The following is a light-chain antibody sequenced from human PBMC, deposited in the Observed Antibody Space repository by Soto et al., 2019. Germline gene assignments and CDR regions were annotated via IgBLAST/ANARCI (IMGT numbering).Light chain of an antibody. CDR2: EAS. CDR1: STDFVRYNR. Sequence: ALTQPPSVAGSPGQSATISCTGTSTDFVRYNRVSWYQQPPGTAPNLIISEASNRPSGVPDPFSRSKSGNTASLPISRLQAADEADYYCSLYTSENTYVFGTVTKVTVL. J-gene: IGLJ1*01. V-gene: IGLV2-18*01. CDR3: SLYTSENTYV.